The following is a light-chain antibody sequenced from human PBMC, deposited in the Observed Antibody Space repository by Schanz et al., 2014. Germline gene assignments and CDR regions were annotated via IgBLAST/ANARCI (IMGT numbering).Light chain of an antibody. CDR1: SSDVGSTYL. Sequence: QSALTQPASVSGSPGQSITISCTGTSSDVGSTYLVSWYQHHPGQAPKLMILGGSIRPSGVSSRFSGSKSANTASLTISGLQAEDEADYYCCLYAGSSTLWVFGGGTKLTVL. CDR3: CLYAGSSTLWV. J-gene: IGLJ3*02. V-gene: IGLV2-23*01. CDR2: GGS.